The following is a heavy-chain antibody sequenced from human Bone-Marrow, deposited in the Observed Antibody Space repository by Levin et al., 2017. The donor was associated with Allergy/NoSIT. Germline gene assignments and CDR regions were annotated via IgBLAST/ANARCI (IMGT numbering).Heavy chain of an antibody. D-gene: IGHD2-15*01. Sequence: PSETLSLTCTVSGGSISSSSYYWGWIRQPPGKGLEWIGSIYYSGSTYYNPSLKSRVTISVDTSKNQFSLKLSSVTAADTAVYYCARLWPSGVGYCSGGSCYSEGMYFDYWGQGTLVTVSS. CDR1: GGSISSSSYY. CDR3: ARLWPSGVGYCSGGSCYSEGMYFDY. CDR2: IYYSGST. J-gene: IGHJ4*02. V-gene: IGHV4-39*01.